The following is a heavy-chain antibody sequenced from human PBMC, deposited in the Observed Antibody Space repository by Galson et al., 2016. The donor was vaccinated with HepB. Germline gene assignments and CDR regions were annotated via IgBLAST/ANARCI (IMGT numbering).Heavy chain of an antibody. V-gene: IGHV3-21*04. D-gene: IGHD1-20*01. J-gene: IGHJ4*02. CDR3: ASMTGTTPGGY. CDR1: GFTFSTYA. Sequence: SLRLSCAASGFTFSTYAMNWVRQAPGKGLEWVSSISSSSRDIYYADSVKGRFIISRDNAQNTLYLQMNSLRAEDTAVYYCASMTGTTPGGYWGQGTLVTVSS. CDR2: ISSSSRDI.